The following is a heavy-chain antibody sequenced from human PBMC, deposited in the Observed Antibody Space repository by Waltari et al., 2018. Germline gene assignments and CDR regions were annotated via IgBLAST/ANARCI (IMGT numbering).Heavy chain of an antibody. CDR2: IYNTGRT. V-gene: IGHV4-59*01. CDR1: GGSISDYS. J-gene: IGHJ3*02. Sequence: QVQLTESGPGMVQPSEPLSLTCTVPGGSISDYSWNGLRQPPGKGLEWIGYIYNTGRTNYNPSLKSRVTISLDTSKNQFSLKLTSVTAADTAVYYCARRGWVVPSSMGAFDIWGQGTLVTVST. D-gene: IGHD2-2*01. CDR3: ARRGWVVPSSMGAFDI.